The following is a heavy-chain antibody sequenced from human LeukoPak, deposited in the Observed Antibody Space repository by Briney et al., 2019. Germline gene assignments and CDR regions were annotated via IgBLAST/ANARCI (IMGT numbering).Heavy chain of an antibody. J-gene: IGHJ4*02. CDR2: FNPSGGGT. Sequence: GASVKVSCKASGYTFTSYYMHWVRQAPGQGLEWMGMFNPSGGGTTYAQKFQGRVTMTRDTSTSTVYMELSSLRSEDTAVYYCARGRFALDYYRFDYWGQGTLVTVSS. D-gene: IGHD3-22*01. V-gene: IGHV1-46*01. CDR1: GYTFTSYY. CDR3: ARGRFALDYYRFDY.